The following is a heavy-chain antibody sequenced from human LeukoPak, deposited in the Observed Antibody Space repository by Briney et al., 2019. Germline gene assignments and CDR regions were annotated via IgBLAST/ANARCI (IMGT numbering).Heavy chain of an antibody. CDR1: GFTFIRFA. J-gene: IGHJ4*02. Sequence: GGSLRLSCAASGFTFIRFAMSWVRQAPGKGLEWVSSISGSGTSTYYADAVKGRFTISRDNSKNTLYLQMNSPRANDTAVYYCAKGGEVDIKIFVWGQGTLVTVSS. D-gene: IGHD3-3*01. CDR3: AKGGEVDIKIFV. V-gene: IGHV3-23*01. CDR2: ISGSGTST.